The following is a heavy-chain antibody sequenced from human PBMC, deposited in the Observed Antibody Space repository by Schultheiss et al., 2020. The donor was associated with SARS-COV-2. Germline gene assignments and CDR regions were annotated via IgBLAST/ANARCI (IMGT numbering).Heavy chain of an antibody. V-gene: IGHV3-30*03. CDR1: GFTVSSNY. D-gene: IGHD2-21*01. Sequence: GGSLRLSCAASGFTVSSNYMSWVRQAPGKGLEWVAVISYDGSNKYYADSVKGRFTISRDNSKNTLYLQMNSLRAEDTAVYYCAGSEDVTGDWDVGFDPWGQGTLVTVSS. CDR2: ISYDGSNK. CDR3: AGSEDVTGDWDVGFDP. J-gene: IGHJ5*02.